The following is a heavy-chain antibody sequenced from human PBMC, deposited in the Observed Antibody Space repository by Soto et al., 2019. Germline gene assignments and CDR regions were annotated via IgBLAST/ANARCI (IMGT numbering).Heavy chain of an antibody. J-gene: IGHJ3*02. Sequence: RGESLKISCKGSGYSFTSYWIGWVRQMPGKGLEWMGIIYPGDSDTRYSPSFQGQVTISADKSISTAYLQWSSLKASDTAMYYCATNGYDFWSGYHDAFDIWGQGTMVTVSS. CDR1: GYSFTSYW. CDR2: IYPGDSDT. V-gene: IGHV5-51*01. D-gene: IGHD3-3*01. CDR3: ATNGYDFWSGYHDAFDI.